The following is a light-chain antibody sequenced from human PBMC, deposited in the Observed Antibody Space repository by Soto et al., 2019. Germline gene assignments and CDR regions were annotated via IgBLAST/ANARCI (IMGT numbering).Light chain of an antibody. V-gene: IGKV3D-20*02. CDR3: QQRSNWIT. CDR1: QSVSTSY. J-gene: IGKJ5*01. CDR2: DAS. Sequence: EIVLTQSPGTLSLSPGERATLSCRASQSVSTSYVAWYQQKFGQAPRLLIYDASNRATGIPARFSGSGSGTDFTLTISSLEPEDFAVYHCQQRSNWITFGQGTRLEIK.